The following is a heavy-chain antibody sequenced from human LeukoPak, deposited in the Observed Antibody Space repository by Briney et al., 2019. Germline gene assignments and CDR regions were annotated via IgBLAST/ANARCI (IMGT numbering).Heavy chain of an antibody. D-gene: IGHD3-10*01. Sequence: GGSLRLSCAASGFTFSSYEMNWVRQAPGKGLEWVSYISSSGSTIYYADSVKGRFTISRDNAKNSLYLQMNSLRAEDTAVYYCARDGFGGDGLQYWGQGTLVTVPS. CDR3: ARDGFGGDGLQY. V-gene: IGHV3-48*03. CDR1: GFTFSSYE. CDR2: ISSSGSTI. J-gene: IGHJ4*02.